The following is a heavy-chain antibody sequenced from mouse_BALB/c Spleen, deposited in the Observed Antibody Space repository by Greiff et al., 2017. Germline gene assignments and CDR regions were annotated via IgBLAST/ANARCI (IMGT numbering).Heavy chain of an antibody. V-gene: IGHV2-2*02. CDR1: GFSLTSYG. Sequence: VMLVESGPGLVQPSQSLSITCTVSGFSLTSYGVHWVRQSPGKGLEWLGVIWSGGSTDYNAAFISRLSISKDNSKSQVFFKMNSLQANDTAIYYCARSGGNYVRNAMDYWGQGTSVTVSS. J-gene: IGHJ4*01. CDR2: IWSGGST. D-gene: IGHD2-1*01. CDR3: ARSGGNYVRNAMDY.